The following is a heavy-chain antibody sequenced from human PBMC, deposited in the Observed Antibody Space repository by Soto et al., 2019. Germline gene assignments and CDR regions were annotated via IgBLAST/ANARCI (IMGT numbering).Heavy chain of an antibody. CDR2: ISYDGSNK. V-gene: IGHV3-30*03. CDR1: GLTFSSYG. J-gene: IGHJ6*02. CDR3: ARDYYRFNSGYGFSMDV. D-gene: IGHD5-12*01. Sequence: GGSLRLSCAASGLTFSSYGMHWVRQAPGRGLEWVAVISYDGSNKNYADSVKGRFTISRDNSKNTLYLQMNSLRAEDTAVYYCARDYYRFNSGYGFSMDVWGQGTTVTVSS.